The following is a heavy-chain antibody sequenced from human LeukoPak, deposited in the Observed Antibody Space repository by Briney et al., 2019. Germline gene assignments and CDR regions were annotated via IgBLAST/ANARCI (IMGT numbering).Heavy chain of an antibody. Sequence: GRSLRLSCAASGFTVTRNYVSWVRQAPGKGPECVSLIYGGGSTYYADSVKGRFTISRDNSKNTVYLQMNSVRVEDTAVYYCARDYNDDSGYSAYWGQGTLVTVSS. CDR1: GFTVTRNY. D-gene: IGHD3-22*01. CDR2: IYGGGST. CDR3: ARDYNDDSGYSAY. V-gene: IGHV3-66*01. J-gene: IGHJ4*02.